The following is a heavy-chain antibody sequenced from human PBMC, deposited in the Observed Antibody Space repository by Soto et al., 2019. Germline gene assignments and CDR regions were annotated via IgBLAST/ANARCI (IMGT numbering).Heavy chain of an antibody. CDR2: IYYSGST. V-gene: IGHV4-30-4*01. CDR3: GGRTSLASVQLFVGEISNHNWFDP. D-gene: IGHD3-10*01. CDR1: GGSISSGDYY. Sequence: SETLSLTCTVSGGSISSGDYYWSWIRQPPGKGLEWIGYIYYSGSTYYNPSLKSRVTISVDTSKNQFSLKLSSVTAADTAIYFCGGRTSLASVQLFVGEISNHNWFDPWSQGTLVTVSS. J-gene: IGHJ5*02.